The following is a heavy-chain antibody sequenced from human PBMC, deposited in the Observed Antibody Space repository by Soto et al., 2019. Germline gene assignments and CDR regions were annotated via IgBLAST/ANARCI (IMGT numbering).Heavy chain of an antibody. J-gene: IGHJ3*02. CDR3: ARRDYGDYVGAFDI. D-gene: IGHD4-17*01. V-gene: IGHV3-20*01. Sequence: GGSLRLSCAASGFTFDDYGMSWVRQAPGKGLEWVSGINWNGGSTGYADSVKGRFTISRDNAKNSLYLQMNSLRAEDTALYHCARRDYGDYVGAFDIWGQGTMVTVS. CDR2: INWNGGST. CDR1: GFTFDDYG.